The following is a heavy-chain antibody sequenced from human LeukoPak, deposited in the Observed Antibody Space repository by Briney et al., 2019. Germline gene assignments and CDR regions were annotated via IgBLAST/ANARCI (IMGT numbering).Heavy chain of an antibody. D-gene: IGHD3-3*01. CDR1: GGSISSYY. CDR3: ARTTYYDFWSGYFFDY. J-gene: IGHJ4*02. Sequence: SETLSLTCTVSGGSISSYYWSWIRQPPGKGLEWIGYIYYSGSTNYNPSLKSRVTISVDTSKNQSSLKLSSVTAADTAVYYCARTTYYDFWSGYFFDYWGQGTLVTVSS. CDR2: IYYSGST. V-gene: IGHV4-59*01.